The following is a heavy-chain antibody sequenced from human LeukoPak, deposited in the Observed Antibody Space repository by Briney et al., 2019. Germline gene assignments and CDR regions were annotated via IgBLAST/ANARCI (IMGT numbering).Heavy chain of an antibody. J-gene: IGHJ4*02. CDR3: ARARVDIVATIGYYFDY. D-gene: IGHD5-12*01. CDR1: GFTFRIYA. V-gene: IGHV3-23*01. CDR2: ISGSGEST. Sequence: GGSLRLSCAASGFTFRIYAMSWVRQAPGRGLEWVSTISGSGESTYYVDSVKGRFTFSRDNSKNTLYLQMNSLRAEDTAVYYCARARVDIVATIGYYFDYWGQGTLVTVSS.